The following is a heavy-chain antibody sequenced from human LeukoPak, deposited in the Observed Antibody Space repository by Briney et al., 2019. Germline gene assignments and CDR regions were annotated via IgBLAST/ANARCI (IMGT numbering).Heavy chain of an antibody. CDR3: ARATGNWYFDL. D-gene: IGHD3-10*01. J-gene: IGHJ2*01. Sequence: GGSLRLSCAASGFTFSDYYMSWIRQAPGKGLEWASYISSSSSYTNYADSVKGRFTISRDNAKNSLYLQMDSLRAEDTAVYYCARATGNWYFDLWGRGTLVTVSS. V-gene: IGHV3-11*06. CDR1: GFTFSDYY. CDR2: ISSSSSYT.